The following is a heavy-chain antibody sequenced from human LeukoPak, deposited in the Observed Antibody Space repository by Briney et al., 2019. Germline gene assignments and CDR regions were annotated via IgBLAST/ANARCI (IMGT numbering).Heavy chain of an antibody. Sequence: GGSLRLSCAASGFSFSSYDMHWVRQAPGKGLEWVTLIRFDGSNRYYADSVKGRLTISRDNSKNTLYLQMHSLRAEDTAVYYCLTIFGVVPNWGQGTLVTVSS. CDR2: IRFDGSNR. V-gene: IGHV3-30*02. J-gene: IGHJ4*02. CDR1: GFSFSSYD. D-gene: IGHD3-3*01. CDR3: LTIFGVVPN.